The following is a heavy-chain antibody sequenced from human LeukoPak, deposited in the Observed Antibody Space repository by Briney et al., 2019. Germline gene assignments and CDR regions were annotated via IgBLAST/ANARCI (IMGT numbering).Heavy chain of an antibody. J-gene: IGHJ6*02. CDR1: GLTFSSYW. D-gene: IGHD5-12*01. CDR3: ARAHRGYYYYYGMDV. CDR2: IKQDGSEK. Sequence: PGGSLRLSCAASGLTFSSYWMSWVRQAPGKGLEWVANIKQDGSEKYYVDPVKGRFTISRDNAKNSLYLQMNSLRAEDTAVYYCARAHRGYYYYYGMDVWGQGTTVTVSS. V-gene: IGHV3-7*01.